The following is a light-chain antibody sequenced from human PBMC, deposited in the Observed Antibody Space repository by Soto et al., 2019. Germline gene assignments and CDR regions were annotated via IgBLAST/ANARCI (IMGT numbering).Light chain of an antibody. J-gene: IGLJ1*01. CDR2: DNN. V-gene: IGLV1-51*01. CDR1: SSNIGNNY. Sequence: QSVLTQPPPVSAAPGQKVTISCSGSSSNIGNNYVSWYQQLPGTAPKLLIYDNNKRPSGIPDRFSGSKSGTSATLGITGLQTGDEADYYCGTWDSSLSAGVFGTGTKVTVL. CDR3: GTWDSSLSAGV.